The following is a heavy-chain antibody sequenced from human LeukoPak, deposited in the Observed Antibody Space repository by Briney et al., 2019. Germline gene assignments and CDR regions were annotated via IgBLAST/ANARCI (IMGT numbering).Heavy chain of an antibody. CDR3: ARGGVLWFGELLYYYYYYMDV. J-gene: IGHJ6*03. CDR2: ISYSGNT. V-gene: IGHV4-59*12. Sequence: SETLSLTCTVSGGSISSYYWSWIRQPPGKGLEWIGYISYSGNTNYNPSLKSRVTMSVDTSKNQFSLKLSSVTAADTAVYYCARGGVLWFGELLYYYYYYMDVWGKGTTVTISS. CDR1: GGSISSYY. D-gene: IGHD3-10*01.